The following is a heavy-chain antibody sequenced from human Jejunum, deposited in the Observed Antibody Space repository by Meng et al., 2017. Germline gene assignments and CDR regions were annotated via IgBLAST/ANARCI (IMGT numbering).Heavy chain of an antibody. V-gene: IGHV6-1*01. J-gene: IGHJ4*02. CDR3: ARVRGGVFEN. CDR1: GDRVSSHLVT. CDR2: TYYRSKWDN. D-gene: IGHD3-10*01. Sequence: QLQSQHACPDLVQPSPTLSRTCAISGDRVSSHLVTWNWISHSPSRGLEWLGRTYYRSKWDNDYAVSVKSRITISADTFKNHFSLKLNSVTTEDTAVYYCARVRGGVFENWGQGTLVTVSS.